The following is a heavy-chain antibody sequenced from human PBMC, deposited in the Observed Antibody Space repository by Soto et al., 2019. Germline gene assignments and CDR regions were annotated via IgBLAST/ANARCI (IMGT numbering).Heavy chain of an antibody. CDR3: AREDYAGASPRFDY. CDR1: GFIFSSYT. J-gene: IGHJ4*02. CDR2: ISSSSSNI. Sequence: EVQLVESGGGLVKPGGSLRLSCAASGFIFSSYTMTWVRQAPGKGLEWVSSISSSSSNIEYADSVEGRFSVSRDNANNSLFLQINSLRAEDTAVYYCAREDYAGASPRFDYWGLGALVTVSS. V-gene: IGHV3-21*01. D-gene: IGHD4-17*01.